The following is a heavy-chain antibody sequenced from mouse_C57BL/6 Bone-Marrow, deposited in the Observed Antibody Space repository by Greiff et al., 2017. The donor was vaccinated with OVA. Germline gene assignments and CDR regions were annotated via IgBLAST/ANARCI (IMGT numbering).Heavy chain of an antibody. V-gene: IGHV1-52*01. Sequence: VKLQQPGAELVRPGSSVKLSCKASGYTFTSYWMHWVKQRPIQGLEWIGNIDPSDSETHYNQKFKDKATLTVDKSSSTAYMQLSSLTSEDSAVYYCAFYYYGSSRAMDYWGQGTSVTVSS. CDR3: AFYYYGSSRAMDY. CDR2: IDPSDSET. D-gene: IGHD1-1*01. CDR1: GYTFTSYW. J-gene: IGHJ4*01.